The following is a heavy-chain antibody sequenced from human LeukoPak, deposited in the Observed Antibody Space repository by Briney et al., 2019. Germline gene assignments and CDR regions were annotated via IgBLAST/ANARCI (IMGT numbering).Heavy chain of an antibody. Sequence: PSETLPFTGTASGGSISSYYWSWIRQPPGRGLEWFGYIYYSGSTNYNPSLKSRVTISVDTSKNQFSLKLSSVTAADTAVYYCARMRGYYDSSGFYYRGNWFDPWGQGTLVTVFS. CDR1: GGSISSYY. J-gene: IGHJ5*02. V-gene: IGHV4-59*08. CDR3: ARMRGYYDSSGFYYRGNWFDP. D-gene: IGHD3-22*01. CDR2: IYYSGST.